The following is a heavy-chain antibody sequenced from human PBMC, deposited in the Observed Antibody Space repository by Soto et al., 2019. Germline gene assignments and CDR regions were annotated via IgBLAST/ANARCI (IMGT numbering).Heavy chain of an antibody. D-gene: IGHD4-17*01. CDR1: GGSVTNSSYY. V-gene: IGHV4-39*01. J-gene: IGHJ4*02. CDR3: VSQRTTVPTQAYFDY. CDR2: VYYRGRS. Sequence: GPGPGVPSETLSLTCTVSGGSVTNSSYYWGWIRQSPGKGLEWIGSVYYRGRSYSKSSVKSRVTISVDTSKNRFSLSLNSVTASDTAVYFCVSQRTTVPTQAYFDYWGPGALVTVSS.